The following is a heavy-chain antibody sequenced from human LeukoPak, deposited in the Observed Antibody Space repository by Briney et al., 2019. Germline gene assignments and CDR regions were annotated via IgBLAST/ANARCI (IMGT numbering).Heavy chain of an antibody. J-gene: IGHJ4*02. CDR2: IKEDGSEI. CDR1: GFTFTTYS. V-gene: IGHV3-7*05. Sequence: GGSLRLSCAASGFTFTTYSMTWVRQAPGRGLEWVARIKEDGSEIYYVDSVKGRFTISRDNAKKSLYLQMNSLRAEDTAVYYCAREWWYLDYWGQGTLVTASS. D-gene: IGHD2-15*01. CDR3: AREWWYLDY.